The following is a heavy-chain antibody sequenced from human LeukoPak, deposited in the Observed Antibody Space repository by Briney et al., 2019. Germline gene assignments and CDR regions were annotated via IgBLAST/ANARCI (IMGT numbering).Heavy chain of an antibody. J-gene: IGHJ4*02. D-gene: IGHD3-3*01. CDR1: GYTFTGYY. CDR2: INPNSGGT. V-gene: IGHV1-2*02. Sequence: ASVKVSCKASGYTFTGYYMHWVRQAPGQGLEWLGWINPNSGGTNYAQKFQGRVTMTRDTSISTAYMELSRLRSDDTAVYYCARVKGIVYYDFWSGSPAFDYWGQGTLVTVSS. CDR3: ARVKGIVYYDFWSGSPAFDY.